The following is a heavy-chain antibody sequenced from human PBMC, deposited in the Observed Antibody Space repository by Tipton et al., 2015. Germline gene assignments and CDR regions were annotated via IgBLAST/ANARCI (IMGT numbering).Heavy chain of an antibody. Sequence: TLSLTCTVSDASISSTNYYWGWIRQPPGKGLEWIGEIHHGGSTNYNPSLKSRVTMSIDTSMNQFSLKLTSVTAADTAVYYCARAFIAVSGPFDYWGQGTPVTVSS. D-gene: IGHD6-19*01. CDR1: DASISSTNYY. CDR3: ARAFIAVSGPFDY. V-gene: IGHV4-39*07. CDR2: IHHGGST. J-gene: IGHJ4*02.